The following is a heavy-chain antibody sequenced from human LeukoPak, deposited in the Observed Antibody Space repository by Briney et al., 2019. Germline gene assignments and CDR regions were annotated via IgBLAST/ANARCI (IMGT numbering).Heavy chain of an antibody. CDR1: GGSISSGDYY. J-gene: IGHJ4*02. V-gene: IGHV4-30-4*08. CDR3: ARGKLYGGNDPYYFDY. D-gene: IGHD4-23*01. CDR2: IYYSGST. Sequence: SETLSLTCTVSGGSISSGDYYWSWIRQPPGKGLEWIGYIYYSGSTYYNPSLKSRVTISVDTSKNQFSLKPSSVTAADTAVYYCARGKLYGGNDPYYFDYWGQGTLVTVSS.